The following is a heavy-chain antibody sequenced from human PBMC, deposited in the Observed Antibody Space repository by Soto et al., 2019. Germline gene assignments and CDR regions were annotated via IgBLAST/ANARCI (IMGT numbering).Heavy chain of an antibody. J-gene: IGHJ4*01. Sequence: QVQLVQSGAEVKKPGASVKVSCKASGYTFTTYGITWVRQAPGQGLEWMGWISAYSGNTNYAQKLQGRRTVPTDTSANTAYMDLRSLRSDDTAVYYCARVVKAGDYGDYGRYYFDYWGHGILVTVSS. CDR2: ISAYSGNT. D-gene: IGHD4-17*01. V-gene: IGHV1-18*04. CDR3: ARVVKAGDYGDYGRYYFDY. CDR1: GYTFTTYG.